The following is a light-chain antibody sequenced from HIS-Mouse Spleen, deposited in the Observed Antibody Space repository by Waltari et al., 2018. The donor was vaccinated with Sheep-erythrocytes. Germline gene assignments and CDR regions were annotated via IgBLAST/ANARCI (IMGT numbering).Light chain of an antibody. CDR3: QSADSSGTYV. CDR1: ALPKQY. J-gene: IGLJ1*01. CDR2: KDS. V-gene: IGLV3-25*03. Sequence: SYELTQPPSVSVSQGQTARITCPGDALPKQYAYWYQQKPGQAPVVVIYKDSERPSGIPERFSGSSSGTTVTLTISGVQAEDEADYYCQSADSSGTYVFGTGTKVTVL.